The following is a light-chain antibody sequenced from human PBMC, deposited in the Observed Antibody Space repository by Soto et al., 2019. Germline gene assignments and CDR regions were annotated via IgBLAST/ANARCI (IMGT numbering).Light chain of an antibody. V-gene: IGKV3-15*01. CDR1: QSVSSN. CDR3: QQYNSWPQT. Sequence: EIVMTQSPATLSVSPGERATLSCRASQSVSSNLAWYQQKPGHAPRLLIYGASTRATGIPVRLSGSGSGTEYTLTISSLQSEDFAVYYCQQYNSWPQTFGQGTKVDIK. CDR2: GAS. J-gene: IGKJ1*01.